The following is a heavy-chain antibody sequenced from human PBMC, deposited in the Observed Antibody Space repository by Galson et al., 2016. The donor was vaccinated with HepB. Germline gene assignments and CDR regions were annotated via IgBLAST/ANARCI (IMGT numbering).Heavy chain of an antibody. D-gene: IGHD5-18*01. CDR2: TWYDGSIE. J-gene: IGHJ6*02. CDR3: AKDRGGIQLWGLHGMDV. Sequence: SLRLSCAASGFSLGTYGMNWVRQAPGKGLEWVAFTWYDGSIEYYADSVQGRFSISRDKSKNTLYLETNSLRAEDTAVYFCAKDRGGIQLWGLHGMDVWGQGTTVTVSS. V-gene: IGHV3-33*03. CDR1: GFSLGTYG.